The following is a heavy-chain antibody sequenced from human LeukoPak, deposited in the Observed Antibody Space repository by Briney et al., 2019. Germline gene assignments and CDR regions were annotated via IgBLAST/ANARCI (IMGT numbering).Heavy chain of an antibody. CDR1: GFTFRNYA. CDR3: AKTRQAHTAMVSYYYYGMDV. V-gene: IGHV3-23*01. CDR2: ISGSGGST. J-gene: IGHJ6*02. D-gene: IGHD5-18*01. Sequence: DPGGSLRLSCAASGFTFRNYAMSWVRQASGKGLEWVSAISGSGGSTYYADSVKGRFTISRDNSKNTLYLQMNSLRAEDTAVYYCAKTRQAHTAMVSYYYYGMDVWGQGTTVTVSS.